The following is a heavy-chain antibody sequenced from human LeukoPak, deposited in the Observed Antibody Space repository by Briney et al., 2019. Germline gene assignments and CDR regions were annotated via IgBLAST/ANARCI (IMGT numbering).Heavy chain of an antibody. J-gene: IGHJ4*02. D-gene: IGHD5-24*01. CDR3: ARPGRDGYNSLDY. CDR2: IYYSGST. V-gene: IGHV4-39*01. CDR1: GGSIGSSSYY. Sequence: SETLSLTCTVSGGSIGSSSYYWGWIRQPPGTGLEWIGSIYYSGSTYYNPSLKSRVTISVDTSKNQFSLKLSSVAAADTAVYYCARPGRDGYNSLDYWGQGTLVTVSS.